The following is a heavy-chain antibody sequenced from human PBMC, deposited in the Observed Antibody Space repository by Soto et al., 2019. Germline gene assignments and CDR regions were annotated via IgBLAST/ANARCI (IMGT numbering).Heavy chain of an antibody. CDR2: VHESGST. Sequence: PSETLSLTCRASGDAISNYYWSWIRQTPGRGLEWIGCVHESGSTDYNPSLKGRVTISLHTSKSQFSLSLRSATAADTATYYCARGTRALITSFFAYWGQGIPVTVSS. CDR1: GDAISNYY. CDR3: ARGTRALITSFFAY. J-gene: IGHJ4*02. D-gene: IGHD1-20*01. V-gene: IGHV4-59*03.